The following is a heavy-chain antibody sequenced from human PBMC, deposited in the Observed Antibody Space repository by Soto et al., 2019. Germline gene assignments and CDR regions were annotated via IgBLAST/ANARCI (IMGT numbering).Heavy chain of an antibody. CDR3: ARGPRVAYDSSGYSPIDY. J-gene: IGHJ4*02. Sequence: SETLSLTCAVYGGSFIGYYWSWIRQPPGKGLEWIGEINHSGSTNYNPSLKSRVTISVDTSKNQFSLKLSSVTAADTAVYYCARGPRVAYDSSGYSPIDYWGQGTLVTVSS. D-gene: IGHD3-22*01. CDR1: GGSFIGYY. V-gene: IGHV4-34*01. CDR2: INHSGST.